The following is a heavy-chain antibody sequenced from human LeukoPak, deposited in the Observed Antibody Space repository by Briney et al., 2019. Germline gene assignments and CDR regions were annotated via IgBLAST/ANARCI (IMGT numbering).Heavy chain of an antibody. V-gene: IGHV3-30*04. Sequence: SGGSLRLSCAASGFTFSNYAMSWVRQAPGKGLEWVALISYDGSNKYYADSVKGRFTISRDNSKNTLYLQVNSLRGEDTAVYYCARDHNGDYFDYWGQGTLVTVSS. CDR2: ISYDGSNK. CDR3: ARDHNGDYFDY. CDR1: GFTFSNYA. D-gene: IGHD4-17*01. J-gene: IGHJ4*02.